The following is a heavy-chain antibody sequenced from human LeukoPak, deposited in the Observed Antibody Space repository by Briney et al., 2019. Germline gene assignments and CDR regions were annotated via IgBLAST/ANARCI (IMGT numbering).Heavy chain of an antibody. Sequence: GRSLRLSCAASGFTFDDYAMHWVRQAPGKGLEWVSGISWNSGSIGYADSVKGRFTISRDNAKNSLYLQMNSLRAEDTALYYCAKSAHYDSSGYLDYWGQGTLVTVSS. CDR1: GFTFDDYA. CDR3: AKSAHYDSSGYLDY. D-gene: IGHD3-22*01. J-gene: IGHJ4*02. CDR2: ISWNSGSI. V-gene: IGHV3-9*01.